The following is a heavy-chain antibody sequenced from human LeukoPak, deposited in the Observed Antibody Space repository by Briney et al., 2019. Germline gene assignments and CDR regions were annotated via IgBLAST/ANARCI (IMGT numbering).Heavy chain of an antibody. CDR3: TRDSGLGNDAFDV. D-gene: IGHD3-10*01. V-gene: IGHV6-1*01. CDR1: GDSLSSNSAA. J-gene: IGHJ3*01. CDR2: TYYRSKLFY. Sequence: SQTLSLTCALSGDSLSSNSAAWDWIRQSPSRGLEWLGRTYYRSKLFYDYAVSVKSRITINPDTSKNQFSLLLNSVTPEDTAVYYCTRDSGLGNDAFDVWGQGTMVTVSS.